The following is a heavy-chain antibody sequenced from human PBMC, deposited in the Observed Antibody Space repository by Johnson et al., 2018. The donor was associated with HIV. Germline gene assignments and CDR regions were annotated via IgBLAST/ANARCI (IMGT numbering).Heavy chain of an antibody. V-gene: IGHV3-11*04. CDR2: ISSSGTTV. Sequence: QVQLVESGGGVVQPGRSLRLSCAASGFTFDDYGMSWVRQTPGKGLEWVSYISSSGTTVYNADSVKGRFSISRDNAKQSLYLQMNSLRAEDTAVYYCARDRGYWDAFDIWGQGTMVTVSS. CDR3: ARDRGYWDAFDI. CDR1: GFTFDDYG. J-gene: IGHJ3*02. D-gene: IGHD3-22*01.